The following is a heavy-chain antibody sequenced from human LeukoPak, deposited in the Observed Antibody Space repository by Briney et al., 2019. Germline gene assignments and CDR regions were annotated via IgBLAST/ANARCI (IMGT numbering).Heavy chain of an antibody. CDR1: GFTFDDYA. Sequence: GGSLRLSCAASGFTFDDYAMHWVRQAPGKGLEWVSGISWNSGSIGYADSVKGRFTISRDNAMNSLYLQMNSLRAEDTALYYCAKDDYWGQGTLVTVSS. V-gene: IGHV3-9*01. J-gene: IGHJ4*02. CDR2: ISWNSGSI. CDR3: AKDDY.